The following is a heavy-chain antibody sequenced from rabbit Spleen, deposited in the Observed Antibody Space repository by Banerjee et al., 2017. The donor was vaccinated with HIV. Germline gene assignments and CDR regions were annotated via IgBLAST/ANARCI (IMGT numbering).Heavy chain of an antibody. J-gene: IGHJ6*01. CDR1: GFSFSGNDY. CDR2: TAAGRSAFT. V-gene: IGHV1S40*01. CDR3: ARDTGTSFSTYGMDL. D-gene: IGHD8-1*01. Sequence: QSLEESGGGLVQPEGSLTLTCTASGFSFSGNDYMCWVRQAPGKGLEWIACTAAGRSAFTYYASWAKGRFTCSKASSTTVTLQMTSLTAADTATYFCARDTGTSFSTYGMDLWGPGTLVT.